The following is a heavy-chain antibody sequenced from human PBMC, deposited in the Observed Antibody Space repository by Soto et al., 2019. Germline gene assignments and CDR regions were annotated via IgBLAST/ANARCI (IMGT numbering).Heavy chain of an antibody. J-gene: IGHJ6*02. CDR3: ARASYSHASGGENGMDV. Sequence: QVQLVESGGGVVQPGRSLRLSCAASGFTFSSFGMHWVRQAPGKGLEWVSVIWYDGSDKYYVDSVKGRFTVSRDNSKNTLYLQMNCLRAEDTPVYYCARASYSHASGGENGMDVWGQGTTVTVSS. D-gene: IGHD3-10*01. V-gene: IGHV3-33*01. CDR2: IWYDGSDK. CDR1: GFTFSSFG.